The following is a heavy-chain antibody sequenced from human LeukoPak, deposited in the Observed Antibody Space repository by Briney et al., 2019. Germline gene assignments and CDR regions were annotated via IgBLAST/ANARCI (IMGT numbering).Heavy chain of an antibody. D-gene: IGHD3-10*01. Sequence: PGGSLRLSCAASGFTFSSYGMHWVRQAPGKGLEWVAVISYDGSNKYYADSVKGRFTISRDNSKNTLYLQMNSLRAEDTAVYYCAKGYGSGTNWYFDLWGRGALVIVSS. V-gene: IGHV3-30*18. CDR3: AKGYGSGTNWYFDL. CDR2: ISYDGSNK. CDR1: GFTFSSYG. J-gene: IGHJ2*01.